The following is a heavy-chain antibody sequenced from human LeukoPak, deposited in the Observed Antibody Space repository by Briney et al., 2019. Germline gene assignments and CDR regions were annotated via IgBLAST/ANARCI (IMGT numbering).Heavy chain of an antibody. Sequence: GGPLRLSCAASGFTFSSYSMNWVRQAPGKGLAWVSTISGGGGSIYYADSVKGRFTISRDNSRNSLYLQMRSLRAEDTAVYYCARVVQDVTGADYWGQGTLVIVSS. CDR2: ISGGGGSI. CDR1: GFTFSSYS. V-gene: IGHV3-23*01. D-gene: IGHD3-9*01. J-gene: IGHJ4*02. CDR3: ARVVQDVTGADY.